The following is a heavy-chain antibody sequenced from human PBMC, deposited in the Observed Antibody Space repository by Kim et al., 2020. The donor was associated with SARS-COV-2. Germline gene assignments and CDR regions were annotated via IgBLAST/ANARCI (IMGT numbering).Heavy chain of an antibody. Sequence: SETLSLTCAVYGGSFSGYYWSWIRQPPGKGLEWIGEINHSGSTNYNPSLKSRVTISVDTSKNQFSLKLSSVTAADTAVYYCARGPNALYYYGSGRSLDYWGQGTLVTVSS. J-gene: IGHJ4*02. CDR3: ARGPNALYYYGSGRSLDY. CDR1: GGSFSGYY. CDR2: INHSGST. D-gene: IGHD3-10*01. V-gene: IGHV4-34*01.